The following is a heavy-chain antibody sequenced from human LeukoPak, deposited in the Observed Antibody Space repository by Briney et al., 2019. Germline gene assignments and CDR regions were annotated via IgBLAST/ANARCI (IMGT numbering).Heavy chain of an antibody. CDR1: GGSISSYY. CDR2: IHYSGST. CDR3: ARHDGQIDN. Sequence: SETLSLTCTVSGGSISSYYWSWIRQPPGKGLEWIGYIHYSGSTNYNPSLKSRVTISVDTSKNQFSLKVGSVTAADTAVYYCARHDGQIDNWGQGTLVTVSS. J-gene: IGHJ4*02. D-gene: IGHD2-8*01. V-gene: IGHV4-59*08.